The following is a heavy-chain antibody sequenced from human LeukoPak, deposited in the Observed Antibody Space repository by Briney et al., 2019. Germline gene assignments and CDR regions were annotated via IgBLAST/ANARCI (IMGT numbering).Heavy chain of an antibody. CDR2: IIPIFGTA. CDR1: GGTFSSYA. CDR3: ARGVVVGLYFDY. D-gene: IGHD2-15*01. Sequence: ASVKVSCKASGGTFSSYAISWVRQAPGQGLEWMGGIIPIFGTANYAQKFQGRVTITADESTSTAYMELSSLRSEDTAVYYCARGVVVGLYFDYWGQGTLVTVSS. J-gene: IGHJ4*02. V-gene: IGHV1-69*01.